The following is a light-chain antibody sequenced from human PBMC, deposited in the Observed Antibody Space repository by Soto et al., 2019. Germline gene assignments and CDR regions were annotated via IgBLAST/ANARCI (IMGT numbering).Light chain of an antibody. Sequence: THSPATLSVSPGGRAALSCRASQGVGITLAWYQQAPGQAPRLLIYDASTRATGIPARFSGDGSGTELTLTISSLQSDDIAVYYCQNYKTWPLSFGGGTKVDIK. CDR1: QGVGIT. CDR3: QNYKTWPLS. J-gene: IGKJ4*01. CDR2: DAS. V-gene: IGKV3-15*01.